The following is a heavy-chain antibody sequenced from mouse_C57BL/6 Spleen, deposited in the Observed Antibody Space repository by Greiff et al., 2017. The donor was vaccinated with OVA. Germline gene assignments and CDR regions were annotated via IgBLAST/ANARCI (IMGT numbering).Heavy chain of an antibody. Sequence: EVKLLESGGGLVKPGGSLKLSCAASGFTFSDYGMHWVRQAPEKGLEWVAYISSGSRTIYYADTVKGRFTISRDNAKNTLFLQMTSLRSEDTAMYYCANYGYYYAMDYWGQGTSVTVSS. V-gene: IGHV5-17*01. CDR1: GFTFSDYG. J-gene: IGHJ4*01. CDR2: ISSGSRTI. D-gene: IGHD1-1*01. CDR3: ANYGYYYAMDY.